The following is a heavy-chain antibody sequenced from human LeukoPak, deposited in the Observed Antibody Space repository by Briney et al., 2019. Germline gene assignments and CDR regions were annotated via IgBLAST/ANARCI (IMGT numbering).Heavy chain of an antibody. Sequence: ASVKVSCKASGFTFTSYGISWVRQAPGQGLEWMGWISAYNGNTNYAQKFQGRVTITTDESTSTAYMELSSLRSEDTAVYYCARSEEMATIGGDYWGQGTLVTVSS. J-gene: IGHJ4*02. CDR3: ARSEEMATIGGDY. D-gene: IGHD5-24*01. CDR1: GFTFTSYG. V-gene: IGHV1-18*01. CDR2: ISAYNGNT.